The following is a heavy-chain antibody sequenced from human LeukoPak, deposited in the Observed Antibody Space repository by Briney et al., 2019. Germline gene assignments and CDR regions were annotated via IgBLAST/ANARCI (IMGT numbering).Heavy chain of an antibody. J-gene: IGHJ4*02. CDR3: ARRTDYGDYLDY. V-gene: IGHV4-59*08. CDR1: GGSISSYY. CDR2: IYYSGST. Sequence: SETLSLTCTVSGGSISSYYWSWIRQPPGKGLEWIGYIYYSGSTNYNPSLKSRVTISVDTSKNQFSLKLSSVTAADTAMYYCARRTDYGDYLDYWGQGTLVTVSS. D-gene: IGHD4-17*01.